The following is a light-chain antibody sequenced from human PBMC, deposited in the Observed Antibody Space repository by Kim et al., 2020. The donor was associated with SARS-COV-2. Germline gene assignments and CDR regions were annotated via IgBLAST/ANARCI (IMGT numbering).Light chain of an antibody. V-gene: IGKV1-33*01. CDR2: DAS. CDR3: QQYDKFPIT. J-gene: IGKJ5*01. CDR1: KDITNY. Sequence: GDRVIITCPASKDITNYVNWYQQKPGKAPKVLISDASTLDAGVSSRFSGSGSGTSFTFTISSLQTEDVATYYCQQYDKFPITFGQATRL.